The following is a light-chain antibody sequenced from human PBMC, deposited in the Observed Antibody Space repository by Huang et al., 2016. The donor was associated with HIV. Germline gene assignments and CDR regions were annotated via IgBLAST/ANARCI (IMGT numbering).Light chain of an antibody. CDR1: QSISDY. V-gene: IGKV1-5*03. J-gene: IGKJ1*01. CDR2: KAS. Sequence: DIQMTQSPSTRSASVGDRVTITCRASQSISDYLDWYQQKPGEAPNLLIYKASSLEGGVPPRFSGSGSGTEFTLTISSLQADDVATYYCQQYNNYPWTFGQGTLVEIK. CDR3: QQYNNYPWT.